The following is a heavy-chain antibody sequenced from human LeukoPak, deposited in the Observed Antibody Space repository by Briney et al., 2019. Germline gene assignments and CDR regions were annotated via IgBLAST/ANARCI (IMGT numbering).Heavy chain of an antibody. D-gene: IGHD3-10*01. Sequence: GGSLRLSCAASGFTFSSYGMHWVRQAPGKGLEWVAVISYDGTNKYYADSVKGRFTISRDNSKNTLCLQMNSLRAEDTAVYYCAKGPDGSGSYVWFDPWGQGTLVTVSS. CDR3: AKGPDGSGSYVWFDP. V-gene: IGHV3-30*18. CDR1: GFTFSSYG. CDR2: ISYDGTNK. J-gene: IGHJ5*02.